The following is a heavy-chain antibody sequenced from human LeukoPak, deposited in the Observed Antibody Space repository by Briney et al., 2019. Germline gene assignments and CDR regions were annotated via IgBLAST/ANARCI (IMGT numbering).Heavy chain of an antibody. V-gene: IGHV4-34*01. CDR1: GGSFSGYY. Sequence: SETLSLTCAVYGGSFSGYYWNWIRQPPGKGLEWIGEINHSGGTNYNPSLKSRVTISVDTSKNQFSLKLSSVTAADTAVYYCARGRVAGKPNDYWGQGTLVTVSS. J-gene: IGHJ4*02. D-gene: IGHD6-19*01. CDR2: INHSGGT. CDR3: ARGRVAGKPNDY.